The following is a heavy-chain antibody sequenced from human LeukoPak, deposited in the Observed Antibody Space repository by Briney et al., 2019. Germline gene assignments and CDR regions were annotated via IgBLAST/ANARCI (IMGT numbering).Heavy chain of an antibody. CDR2: IYTSGST. D-gene: IGHD6-13*01. CDR3: AMRERLAAAFDS. V-gene: IGHV4-61*02. CDR1: GGSISSASYY. Sequence: SQTLSLTCTVSGGSISSASYYWSWIRQPAGKGLEWIGRIYTSGSTNYNPSLKSRVTISVDTSKNQFSLKLSSVTAADTAVYYCAMRERLAAAFDSWGQGTLVTVSS. J-gene: IGHJ4*02.